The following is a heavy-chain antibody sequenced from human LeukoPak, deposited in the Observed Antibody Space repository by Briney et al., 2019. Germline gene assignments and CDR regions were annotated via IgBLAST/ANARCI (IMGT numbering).Heavy chain of an antibody. CDR2: INTNTGNP. CDR1: GYTFTNYA. D-gene: IGHD6-19*01. CDR3: ARVKSDSSGWRGREDYYYYMDV. Sequence: ASVKVSCKASGYTFTNYAVIWVRQAPGLGLEWMGWINTNTGNPTYAQGFTGRFVFSLETSVNTAYLQITSLKAEDTAVYYCARVKSDSSGWRGREDYYYYMDVWGKGTTVTVSS. J-gene: IGHJ6*03. V-gene: IGHV7-4-1*02.